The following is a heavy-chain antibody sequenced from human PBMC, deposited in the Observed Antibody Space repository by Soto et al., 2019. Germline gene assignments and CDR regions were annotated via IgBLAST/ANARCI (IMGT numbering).Heavy chain of an antibody. CDR1: GGSISSSNW. D-gene: IGHD1-26*01. CDR3: ARVPEWELLPYYYCGMDV. Sequence: SETLSLTCAVSGGSISSSNWWSWVRQPPGKGLEWIGEIYHSGSTNYNPSLKSRVTISVDKSKNQFSLKLSSVTAADTAVYYCARVPEWELLPYYYCGMDVWGQGTTVTVSS. J-gene: IGHJ6*02. V-gene: IGHV4-4*02. CDR2: IYHSGST.